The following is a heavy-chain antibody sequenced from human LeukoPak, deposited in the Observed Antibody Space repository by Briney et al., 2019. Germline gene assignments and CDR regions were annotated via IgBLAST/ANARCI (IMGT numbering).Heavy chain of an antibody. V-gene: IGHV1-69*06. Sequence: ASVKVSCKASGYTFTSYYMHWVRQAPGQGLEWMGGIIPIFGTANYAQKFQGRVTITADKSTSTAYMELSSLRSEDTAVYYCARPTYCSGGSCYSAPYNYWGQGTLVTVSS. J-gene: IGHJ4*02. D-gene: IGHD2-15*01. CDR1: GYTFTSYY. CDR2: IIPIFGTA. CDR3: ARPTYCSGGSCYSAPYNY.